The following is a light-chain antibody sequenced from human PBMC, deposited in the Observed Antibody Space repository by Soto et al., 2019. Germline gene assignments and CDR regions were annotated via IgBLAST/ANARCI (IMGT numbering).Light chain of an antibody. J-gene: IGKJ1*01. CDR1: QSVHSSY. CDR3: QQDDNSRPWK. Sequence: EIVLTQSPGTLSMSPGERATLSCRASQSVHSSYLAWFQQKPGQAPRLLIYGTSNRATGIPDRFSGSGSGSAATLTISRLEPEDFAVYYCQQDDNSRPWKIGKGTKV. CDR2: GTS. V-gene: IGKV3-20*01.